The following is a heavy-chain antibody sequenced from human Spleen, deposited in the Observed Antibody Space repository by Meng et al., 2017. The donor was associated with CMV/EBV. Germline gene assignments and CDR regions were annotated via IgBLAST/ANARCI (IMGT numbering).Heavy chain of an antibody. CDR3: ARVYYDTSGYGHFDY. J-gene: IGHJ4*02. V-gene: IGHV4-61*01. D-gene: IGHD3-22*01. CDR2: IYYSGST. CDR1: GSVSSGSYN. Sequence: GSVSSGSYNWSWIRQPPGKGLEWIGYIYYSGSTSYNPSLKTRVTISVDTSKNQFSLKLSSVTAADTAVYYCARVYYDTSGYGHFDYWGQGTPVTVSS.